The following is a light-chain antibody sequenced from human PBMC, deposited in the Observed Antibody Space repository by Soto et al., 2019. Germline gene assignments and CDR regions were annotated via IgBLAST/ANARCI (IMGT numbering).Light chain of an antibody. CDR3: QQASSFPHT. CDR2: GAS. V-gene: IGKV1-12*01. CDR1: VGISNW. J-gene: IGKJ2*01. Sequence: DIQMTQSPSSVSASVGDRVTITCRASVGISNWLAWYQHKPGKAPKLLIYGASNLQSEVPLRFSGSGSGTDITLTINNLQPEDFATYYCQQASSFPHTFGQGTKVDIK.